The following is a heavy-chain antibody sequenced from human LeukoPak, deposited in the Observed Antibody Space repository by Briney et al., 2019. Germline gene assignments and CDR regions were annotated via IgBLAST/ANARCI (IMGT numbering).Heavy chain of an antibody. CDR3: ARGFRSYDL. Sequence: SETLSLTCTVAVGSISSYGYHGHWIPQPPGKGLEWIGFISYSGNPNYNPSLKSRFTVSLDTSKNQFSLNLSSVTAADTAVYYCARGFRSYDLWGQGILVTVSS. CDR1: VGSISSYGYH. CDR2: ISYSGNP. J-gene: IGHJ5*02. V-gene: IGHV4-61*08.